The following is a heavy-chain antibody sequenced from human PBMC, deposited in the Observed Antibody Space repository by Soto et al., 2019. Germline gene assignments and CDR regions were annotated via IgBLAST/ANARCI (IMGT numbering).Heavy chain of an antibody. D-gene: IGHD6-13*01. CDR3: ARVRVSQRGIAAAGTDYYYYGMDV. CDR2: INPNSGGT. J-gene: IGHJ6*02. V-gene: IGHV1-2*04. Sequence: QVQLVQSGAEVKKPGASVKVSCKASGYTFTGYYMHWVRQAPGQGLEWMGWINPNSGGTNYAQKFQGWVTMTRDTSISTAYMELSRLRSDDTAVYYCARVRVSQRGIAAAGTDYYYYGMDVWGQGTTVTVSS. CDR1: GYTFTGYY.